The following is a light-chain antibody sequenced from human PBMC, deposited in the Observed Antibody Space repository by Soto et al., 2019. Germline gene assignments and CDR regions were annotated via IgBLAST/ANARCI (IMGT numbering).Light chain of an antibody. CDR3: QQYGTSPGT. Sequence: ELVMTPSPATLSVSPGARSSLSGRASQSVSSNLSWYQQKPCQAPTLLIFGASSRATGIPDRFSGSGSGTDFTLTISGLQPEDFAVYYCQQYGTSPGTFGQGTKVDIK. J-gene: IGKJ1*01. CDR1: QSVSSN. CDR2: GAS. V-gene: IGKV3-20*01.